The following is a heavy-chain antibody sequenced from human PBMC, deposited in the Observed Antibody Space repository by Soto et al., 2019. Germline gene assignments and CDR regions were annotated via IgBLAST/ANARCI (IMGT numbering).Heavy chain of an antibody. D-gene: IGHD4-17*01. Sequence: QVQLVQSGAEVKKPGASVKVSCKASGYTFTSYAMHWVRQAPGQRLEWMGWINAGNGNTKYSQKFQGRVTITRDTSASTAYMELSSLRSEDTAVYYCARDRTVTKFSRGANDAFDIWGQGTMVTVSS. CDR2: INAGNGNT. V-gene: IGHV1-3*01. CDR3: ARDRTVTKFSRGANDAFDI. CDR1: GYTFTSYA. J-gene: IGHJ3*02.